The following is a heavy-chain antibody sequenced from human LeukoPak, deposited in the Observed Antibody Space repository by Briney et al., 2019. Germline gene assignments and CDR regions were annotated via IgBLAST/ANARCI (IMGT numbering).Heavy chain of an antibody. CDR2: ISSSSSYI. J-gene: IGHJ4*02. Sequence: GGSLRLSCAASGFTFSSYAMNWVRQAPGKGLEWVSSISSSSSYIYYADSVKGRFTISRDNSKNTLYLQMNSLRAEDTAVYYCAKGDYYDSSGLDYWGQGTLVTVSS. D-gene: IGHD3-22*01. V-gene: IGHV3-23*01. CDR3: AKGDYYDSSGLDY. CDR1: GFTFSSYA.